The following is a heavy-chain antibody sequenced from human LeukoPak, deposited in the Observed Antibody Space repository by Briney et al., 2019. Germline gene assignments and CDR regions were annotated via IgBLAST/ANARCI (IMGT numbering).Heavy chain of an antibody. CDR2: ISSSSSYI. CDR1: GFTFSSYS. D-gene: IGHD2-2*01. Sequence: GGSLRLSCATSGFTFSSYSMNWVRQAPGKGLEWVSSISSSSSYIYYADSVKGRFTISRDNAKNSLYLQMNSLRAEDTAVYYCASSGLRYCSSTSCSPGWFDPWGQGTLVTVSS. V-gene: IGHV3-21*01. J-gene: IGHJ5*02. CDR3: ASSGLRYCSSTSCSPGWFDP.